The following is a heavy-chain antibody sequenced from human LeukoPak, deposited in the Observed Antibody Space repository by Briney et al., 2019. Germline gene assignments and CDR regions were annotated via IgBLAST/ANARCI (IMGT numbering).Heavy chain of an antibody. J-gene: IGHJ4*02. Sequence: PSETLSLTCAVYGESFSDYHWSWIRQPPGKGLEWIGSINYSGNTYYDSSLKSRVTISVDTSKNHFSLRLSSVTAADTAVYYCARLVLSYGNAFDHWGQGTLVTVSS. CDR1: GESFSDYH. CDR2: INYSGNT. CDR3: ARLVLSYGNAFDH. D-gene: IGHD3-16*01. V-gene: IGHV4-34*01.